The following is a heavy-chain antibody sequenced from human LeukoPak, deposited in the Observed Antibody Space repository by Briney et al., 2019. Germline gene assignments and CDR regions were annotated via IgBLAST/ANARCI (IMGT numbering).Heavy chain of an antibody. V-gene: IGHV1-2*02. CDR1: GYTFIDYY. Sequence: ASVRVSCKASGYTFIDYYKHWVRQAPGQGLEWMGWINPNSGGTHYAPKFQGRVTMTRDTSISTVYMELSSLSSDGTAVYYCARGPSGDYWGQGTLVIVSS. CDR2: INPNSGGT. J-gene: IGHJ4*02. CDR3: ARGPSGDY. D-gene: IGHD6-6*01.